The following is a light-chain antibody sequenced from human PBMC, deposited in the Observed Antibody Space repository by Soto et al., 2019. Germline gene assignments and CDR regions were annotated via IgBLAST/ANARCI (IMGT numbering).Light chain of an antibody. Sequence: AIQLTQSPSSLSVSVGDRVTITCRASQDIRNDLGWYQQTPGKAPKLLIFGTSNLQTGVPSRFSGSGSGTDFTLTISSLQPEDFAIYYCLQDYIYPYTFGQGTKLEI. CDR2: GTS. V-gene: IGKV1-6*01. J-gene: IGKJ2*01. CDR3: LQDYIYPYT. CDR1: QDIRND.